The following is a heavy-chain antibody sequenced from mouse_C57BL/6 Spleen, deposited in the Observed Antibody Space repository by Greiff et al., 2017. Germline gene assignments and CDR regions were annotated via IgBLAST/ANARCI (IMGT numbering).Heavy chain of an antibody. Sequence: VQLQQSGAELVRPGASVKMSCKASGYTFTSYTMHWVNQRPGQGLEWIGYINPSSGYTKYNQKFKGKATVTADKSSSTAYMQLSSLASEDSAVYYCASRRDHYWDFEGWGTGTTVTVSS. CDR1: GYTFTSYT. CDR3: ASRRDHYWDFEG. D-gene: IGHD3-3*01. CDR2: INPSSGYT. J-gene: IGHJ1*03. V-gene: IGHV1-4*01.